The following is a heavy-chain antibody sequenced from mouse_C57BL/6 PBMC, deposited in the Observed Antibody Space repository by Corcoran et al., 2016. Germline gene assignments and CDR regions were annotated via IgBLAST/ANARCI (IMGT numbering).Heavy chain of an antibody. Sequence: EVQLQQSGPELVKPGASVKISCKASGYTFTDYYMNWVKQSHGKSLEWIGDINPNNGGTSYNQKFKGKATLTVDKSSSTAYMELRSLTSEDSAVYYCASRVYYAMDYWCQGTSVTVSS. CDR1: GYTFTDYY. CDR2: INPNNGGT. J-gene: IGHJ4*01. CDR3: ASRVYYAMDY. V-gene: IGHV1-26*01.